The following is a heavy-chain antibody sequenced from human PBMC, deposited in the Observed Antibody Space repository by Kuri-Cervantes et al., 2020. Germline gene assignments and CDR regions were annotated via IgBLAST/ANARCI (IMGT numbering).Heavy chain of an antibody. CDR2: MNPNSGNT. J-gene: IGHJ6*03. CDR3: ARGNRAPSSRKTYYYYYMDV. V-gene: IGHV1-8*02. D-gene: IGHD6-13*01. CDR1: GYTFTGYY. Sequence: ASVKVSCKASGYTFTGYYMHWVRQAPGQGLEWTGWMNPNSGNTGYAQKFQGRVTMTRNTSISTAYMELSSLRSEDTAVYYCARGNRAPSSRKTYYYYYMDVWGKGTTVTVSS.